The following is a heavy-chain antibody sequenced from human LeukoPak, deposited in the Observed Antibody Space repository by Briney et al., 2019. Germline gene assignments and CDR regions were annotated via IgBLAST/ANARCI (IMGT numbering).Heavy chain of an antibody. Sequence: PGKSLRLSCATSGFTFSGYGMHWVRQAPGKGLEWVTVIWSDGSNKYYADSVKGRFTISRDNSKNTLYLQMNSLRDEDTAVYYCARDRRVYCSMTDCFSDAFDMWGQGTLVTVSS. CDR1: GFTFSGYG. D-gene: IGHD2-2*01. CDR3: ARDRRVYCSMTDCFSDAFDM. CDR2: IWSDGSNK. V-gene: IGHV3-33*01. J-gene: IGHJ3*02.